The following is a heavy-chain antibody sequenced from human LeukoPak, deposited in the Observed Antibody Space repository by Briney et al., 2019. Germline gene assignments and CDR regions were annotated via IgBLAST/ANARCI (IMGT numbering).Heavy chain of an antibody. CDR3: AKDRIAARHIIDY. CDR1: GFTFSSYG. D-gene: IGHD6-6*01. CDR2: IRYDGSNK. J-gene: IGHJ4*02. V-gene: IGHV3-30*02. Sequence: GGSLSLSCAAAGFTFSSYGRHWGGQGPGKGLEGGAFIRYDGSNKEYADSVKGRLTMARDKAKKTMYLQMTSLRAEDTAVYYCAKDRIAARHIIDYWGQGTLVTVSS.